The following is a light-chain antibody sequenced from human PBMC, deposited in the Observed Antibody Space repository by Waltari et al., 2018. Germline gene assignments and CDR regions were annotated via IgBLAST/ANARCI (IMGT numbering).Light chain of an antibody. J-gene: IGKJ2*03. Sequence: DVVMTQSPLSLPITPGQPASMTCRSSQSLLHSNGNTYLSWFLQKPGQPPRRLIYKVSNRDSGFPDRFSGSGAGTDFTLKISRVEAEDVGVYYCMQGTHLPYSFGQGTKVEIK. CDR3: MQGTHLPYS. V-gene: IGKV2-30*02. CDR2: KVS. CDR1: QSLLHSNGNTY.